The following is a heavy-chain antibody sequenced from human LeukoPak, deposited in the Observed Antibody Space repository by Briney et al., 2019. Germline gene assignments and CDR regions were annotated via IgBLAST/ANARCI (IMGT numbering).Heavy chain of an antibody. D-gene: IGHD6-19*01. Sequence: PGGSLRLSCAASGFTFSSYGIHWVRQAPGKGLEWVAVISYDGSNKYYADSVKGRFTISRDNSKNTLYLQMNSLRAEDTAVYYCAKDRLSGWYGMYYFDYWGQGTLVTVSS. V-gene: IGHV3-30*18. CDR2: ISYDGSNK. CDR3: AKDRLSGWYGMYYFDY. J-gene: IGHJ4*02. CDR1: GFTFSSYG.